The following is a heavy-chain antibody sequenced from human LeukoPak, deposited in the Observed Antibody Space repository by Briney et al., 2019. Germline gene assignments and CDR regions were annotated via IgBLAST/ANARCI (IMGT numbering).Heavy chain of an antibody. CDR3: ARERIMITFGGVISPVYFDY. CDR2: IYYSGST. J-gene: IGHJ4*02. Sequence: PSETLSLTCTVSDDSITIYYWTWIRQPPGKGLEWIGYIYYSGSTYYNPSLKSRVTISVDTSKNQFSLKLSSVTAADTAVYYCARERIMITFGGVISPVYFDYWGQGTLVTVSS. V-gene: IGHV4-59*12. CDR1: DDSITIYY. D-gene: IGHD3-16*01.